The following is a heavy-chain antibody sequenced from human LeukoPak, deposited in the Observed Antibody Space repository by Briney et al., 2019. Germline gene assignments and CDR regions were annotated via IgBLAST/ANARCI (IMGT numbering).Heavy chain of an antibody. CDR2: ISTTTTSI. CDR1: GFTLSTYS. D-gene: IGHD6-13*01. Sequence: GGSLRLSCEASGFTLSTYSMNWVRQAPGKGLEWISHISTTTTSIYYADSVKGRFTISRDNAKNSLYLQMNSLRAEDTAVYYCARVGDSAAPYYFDYWGQGTLVTVSS. CDR3: ARVGDSAAPYYFDY. J-gene: IGHJ4*02. V-gene: IGHV3-48*04.